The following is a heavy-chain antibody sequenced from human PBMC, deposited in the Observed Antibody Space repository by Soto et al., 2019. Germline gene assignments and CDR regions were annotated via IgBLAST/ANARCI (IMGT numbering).Heavy chain of an antibody. CDR1: GYTFPSHG. V-gene: IGHV1-3*04. CDR2: INTANGNT. J-gene: IGHJ4*02. CDR3: ERSAVPIARSSGDF. Sequence: QVHLVQSGAEVKKPGASVKVSCKASGYTFPSHGINWVRQAPGQGLEWMGWINTANGNTKYSQRFQGRVTITRDTATTTANVELSSLTPNATATAFYERSAVPIARSSGDFWGQGALVTVSS. D-gene: IGHD2-21*01.